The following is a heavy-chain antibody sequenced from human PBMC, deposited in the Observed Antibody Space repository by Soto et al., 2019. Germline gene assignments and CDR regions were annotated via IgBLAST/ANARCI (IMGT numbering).Heavy chain of an antibody. D-gene: IGHD5-12*01. Sequence: SETLSLTCTVSGGSISSYYWNWVRQPPGKGLEWIGYIYDSGSTNYNPSLKSRVTISVDTSKNQFSLKLSSVTAADTAVYYCARRTGYGNAFDSWGQGTLVTVSS. V-gene: IGHV4-59*08. CDR3: ARRTGYGNAFDS. CDR2: IYDSGST. CDR1: GGSISSYY. J-gene: IGHJ4*02.